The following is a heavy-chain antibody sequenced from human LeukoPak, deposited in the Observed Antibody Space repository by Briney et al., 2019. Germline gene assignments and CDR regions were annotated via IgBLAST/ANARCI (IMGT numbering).Heavy chain of an antibody. CDR2: ISGSGGNT. CDR1: GLTFSSYA. J-gene: IGHJ4*02. D-gene: IGHD6-19*01. V-gene: IGHV3-23*01. CDR3: AKDGKGAPVAGTGYFDY. Sequence: GGSLRLSCAASGLTFSSYAMSWVRQAPGEGLEWVSVISGSGGNTYSADSVKGRFTISRDNSKNTLYLQMNSLRAEDTAIYYCAKDGKGAPVAGTGYFDYWGQGTLVTVSS.